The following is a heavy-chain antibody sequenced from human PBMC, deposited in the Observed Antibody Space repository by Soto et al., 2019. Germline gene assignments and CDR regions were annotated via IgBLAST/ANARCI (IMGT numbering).Heavy chain of an antibody. CDR3: ARPVVVRPMNNWFDP. J-gene: IGHJ5*02. CDR2: ISSSSSYI. CDR1: GFTFSSYS. Sequence: GGSLRLSCAASGFTFSSYSMNWVRQAPGKGLEWVSSISSSSSYIYYADSVKGRFTISRDNAKNSLFLQMNSLRAEYTSVYYCARPVVVRPMNNWFDPWGQGTLVTVSS. D-gene: IGHD2-2*01. V-gene: IGHV3-21*01.